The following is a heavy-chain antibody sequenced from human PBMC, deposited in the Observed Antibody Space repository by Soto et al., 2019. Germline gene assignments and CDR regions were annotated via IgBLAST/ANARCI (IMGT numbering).Heavy chain of an antibody. D-gene: IGHD1-7*01. CDR1: GGSISSGDYY. V-gene: IGHV4-30-4*01. CDR2: IYYSGST. CDR3: ARSEILTGTTPPHSYYYYYGMDV. J-gene: IGHJ6*02. Sequence: PSETLSLTCTVSGGSISSGDYYWSWIRQPPGKGLEWIGYIYYSGSTYYNPSLKSRVTISVDTSKNQFSLKLSSVTAADTAVYYCARSEILTGTTPPHSYYYYYGMDVWGRGTTVTVSS.